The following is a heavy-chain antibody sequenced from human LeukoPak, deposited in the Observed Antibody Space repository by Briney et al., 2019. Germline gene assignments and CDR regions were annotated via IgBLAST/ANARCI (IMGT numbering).Heavy chain of an antibody. CDR1: GFTFSSYA. CDR3: AKNEQWLVPYGMDV. V-gene: IGHV3-23*01. D-gene: IGHD6-19*01. J-gene: IGHJ6*02. Sequence: GGSLRLSCAASGFTFSSYAMSWVRQAPGEGLEWVSAISGSGDSTYYADSVKGRFTISRDNSKNTLYLQMNSLRAEDTAVYYCAKNEQWLVPYGMDVWGQGTTVTVSS. CDR2: ISGSGDST.